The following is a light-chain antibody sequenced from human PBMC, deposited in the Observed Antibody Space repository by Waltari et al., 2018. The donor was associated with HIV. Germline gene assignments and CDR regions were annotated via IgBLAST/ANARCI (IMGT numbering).Light chain of an antibody. CDR2: DAT. Sequence: HSALTQPASVSGSPGQSISISCSGTGSDLGASDFVSRYQQHPGRPPKLIIYDATKRTSDVSARFSASKSGTTAYLNITGLQDEDEADYFCSSFTTSQTYIFGSGSRVTV. J-gene: IGLJ1*01. CDR3: SSFTTSQTYI. CDR1: GSDLGASDF. V-gene: IGLV2-14*03.